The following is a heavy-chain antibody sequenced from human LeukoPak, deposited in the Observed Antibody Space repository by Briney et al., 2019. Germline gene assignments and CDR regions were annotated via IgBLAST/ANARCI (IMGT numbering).Heavy chain of an antibody. V-gene: IGHV3-23*01. J-gene: IGHJ4*02. CDR3: AKDRSIGTYYTFDH. D-gene: IGHD1-26*01. CDR2: ISASAAMT. Sequence: GRSLRLSCAASGFTFNNYVMTWVRQAPGKGLEWVSSISASAAMTYYADSVRGRFTVSRDNSNNTLYLQMSSLTTADTAVYYCAKDRSIGTYYTFDHWGQGTLVTVSS. CDR1: GFTFNNYV.